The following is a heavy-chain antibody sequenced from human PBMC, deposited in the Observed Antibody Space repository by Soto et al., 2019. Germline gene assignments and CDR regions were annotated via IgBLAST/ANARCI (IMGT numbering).Heavy chain of an antibody. V-gene: IGHV3-9*01. CDR2: ISWNSGSI. Sequence: EVQLVESGGGLVQPGRSLRLSCAASGFTFDDYAMHWVRQAPGKGLEWVSGISWNSGSIGYADSVKGRFTISRDNSKNSRYRQMNSLRAEDTALYYCAKDTVHRHDYSNNGLWYYYYYMDVWGKGTTVTVSS. CDR1: GFTFDDYA. CDR3: AKDTVHRHDYSNNGLWYYYYYMDV. J-gene: IGHJ6*03. D-gene: IGHD4-4*01.